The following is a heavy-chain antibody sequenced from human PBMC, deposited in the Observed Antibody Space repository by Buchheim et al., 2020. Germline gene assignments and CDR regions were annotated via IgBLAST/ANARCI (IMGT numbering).Heavy chain of an antibody. CDR2: ISYDGSNK. CDR1: GFTFSSYG. V-gene: IGHV3-30*18. Sequence: QVQLVESGGGVVQPGRSLRLSCAASGFTFSSYGMHWVRQAPGKELEWVAVISYDGSNKYYADSVKGRFTISRDNSKNTLYLQMNSLRAEDTAVYYCAKDRGRFLIDYWGQGTL. CDR3: AKDRGRFLIDY. D-gene: IGHD2/OR15-2a*01. J-gene: IGHJ4*02.